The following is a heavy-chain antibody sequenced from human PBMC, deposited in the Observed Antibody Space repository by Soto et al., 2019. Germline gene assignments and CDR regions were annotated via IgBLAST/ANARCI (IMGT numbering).Heavy chain of an antibody. Sequence: ASVKVSCKASGYTFTSYGISWVRQAPGQGLEWMGWISAYNGNTNYAQKLQGRVTMTTDTSTSTAYMELRSLRSDDTAVYYCASFQSTMVRGVMFGPFDYWGQGTLVTVSS. CDR2: ISAYNGNT. D-gene: IGHD3-10*01. J-gene: IGHJ4*02. CDR1: GYTFTSYG. CDR3: ASFQSTMVRGVMFGPFDY. V-gene: IGHV1-18*01.